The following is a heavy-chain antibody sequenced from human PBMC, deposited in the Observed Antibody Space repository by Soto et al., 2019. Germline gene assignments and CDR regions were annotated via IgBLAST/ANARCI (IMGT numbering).Heavy chain of an antibody. CDR2: IYYSGST. J-gene: IGHJ4*02. CDR3: AREVRWSGYFTD. CDR1: DGSITNYY. V-gene: IGHV4-59*01. D-gene: IGHD3-3*01. Sequence: SETLSLTCTVSDGSITNYYWSWIRQPPGKGLEWIGYIYYSGSTNYNPSLKSRVTISVDTSKNQFSLKLSSVTAADTAMYYCAREVRWSGYFTDWGRGTLVTVSS.